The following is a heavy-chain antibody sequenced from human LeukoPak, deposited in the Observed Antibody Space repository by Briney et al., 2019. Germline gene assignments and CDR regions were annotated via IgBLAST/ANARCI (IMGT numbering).Heavy chain of an antibody. CDR2: IKQDGGEK. Sequence: GGSLRLSCAASGFTFSSYWMSWVRQAPGKGLEWVANIKQDGGEKYYVDSVKGRFTISRDNAKNSLYLQMNSLRVEDAAVYYCARDRSYGSGSLDIDYWGQGTLVTVSS. CDR1: GFTFSSYW. D-gene: IGHD3-10*01. V-gene: IGHV3-7*01. CDR3: ARDRSYGSGSLDIDY. J-gene: IGHJ4*02.